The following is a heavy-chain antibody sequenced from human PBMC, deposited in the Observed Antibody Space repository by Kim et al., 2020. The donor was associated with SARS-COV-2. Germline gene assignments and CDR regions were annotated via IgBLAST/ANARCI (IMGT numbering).Heavy chain of an antibody. D-gene: IGHD1-20*01. J-gene: IGHJ4*02. Sequence: GGSLRLSCAASGFTFSSYGMHWVRQAPGKGLEWVAVISYDGSNKYYADSVKGRFTISRDNSKNTLYLQMNSPRAEDTAVYYCAKDRYSAKWRLSRGYYFDYWGQGTLVTVSS. CDR2: ISYDGSNK. V-gene: IGHV3-30*18. CDR1: GFTFSSYG. CDR3: AKDRYSAKWRLSRGYYFDY.